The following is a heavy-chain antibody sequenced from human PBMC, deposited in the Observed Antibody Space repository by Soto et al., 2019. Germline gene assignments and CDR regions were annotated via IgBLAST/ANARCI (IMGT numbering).Heavy chain of an antibody. CDR2: ISWNSGSI. V-gene: IGHV3-9*01. CDR3: ATFWSGYPQHYYYYYMDV. Sequence: GGSLRLSCAASGFTFDDYAMHWVRQAPGKGLEWVSGISWNSGSIGYADSVKGRFTISRDNAKNSLYLQMNSLRAEDTALYYCATFWSGYPQHYYYYYMDVWGKGTTVTVSS. J-gene: IGHJ6*03. D-gene: IGHD3-3*01. CDR1: GFTFDDYA.